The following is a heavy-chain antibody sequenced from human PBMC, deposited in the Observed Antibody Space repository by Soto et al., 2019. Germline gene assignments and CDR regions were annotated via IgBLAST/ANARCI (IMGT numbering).Heavy chain of an antibody. D-gene: IGHD3-3*01. CDR1: GYTFTSYA. Sequence: GSSVKVSCRASGYTFTSYAMHWGRQAPGQRLEWMGWINAGNGNTKYSQKFQGTVTITRDTSASTAYMELSSLRSEDTAVYYCAPANYGFWSGWFPLDPWGQGTLVTFSS. J-gene: IGHJ5*02. V-gene: IGHV1-3*01. CDR3: APANYGFWSGWFPLDP. CDR2: INAGNGNT.